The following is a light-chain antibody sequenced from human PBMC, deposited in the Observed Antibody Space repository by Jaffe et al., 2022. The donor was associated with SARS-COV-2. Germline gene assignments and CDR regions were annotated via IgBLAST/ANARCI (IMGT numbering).Light chain of an antibody. CDR3: QQYSSSSPYT. V-gene: IGKV1-5*03. CDR2: KAS. Sequence: DIQMTQSPSTLSASVGDRVTITCRASQSISEWLAWYQQKPGKAPKVLIYKASSLESGVPSRFSGSGYGTEFTLTISGLQPDDFASYYCQQYSSSSPYTFGQGTNLEIK. CDR1: QSISEW. J-gene: IGKJ2*01.